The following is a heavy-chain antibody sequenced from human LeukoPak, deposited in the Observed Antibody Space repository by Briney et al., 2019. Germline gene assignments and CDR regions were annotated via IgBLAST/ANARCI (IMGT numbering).Heavy chain of an antibody. D-gene: IGHD3-3*01. CDR2: INPNSGGT. CDR3: ARDSIFGVVSNWFDP. CDR1: GYTFTCYY. Sequence: ASVKVSCKASGYTFTCYYMHWVRQAPGQGLEWMGWINPNSGGTNYAQKFQGRVTMTRDTSISTAYMELSRLRSDDTAVYYCARDSIFGVVSNWFDPWGQGTLVTVSS. V-gene: IGHV1-2*02. J-gene: IGHJ5*02.